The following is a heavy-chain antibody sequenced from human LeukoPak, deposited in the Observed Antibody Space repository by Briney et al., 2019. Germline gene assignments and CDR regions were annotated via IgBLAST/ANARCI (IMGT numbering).Heavy chain of an antibody. CDR3: AELGITMIGGA. CDR2: INHDGSNT. Sequence: PGGSLRLSCATSGFTFTTFWMHWVRQAPGKGLVWVSRINHDGSNTNYADSVKGRFTISRDNAKNSLYLQMNSLRAEDTAVYYCAELGITMIGGAWGKGTTVTISS. J-gene: IGHJ6*04. D-gene: IGHD3-10*02. CDR1: GFTFTTFW. V-gene: IGHV3-74*01.